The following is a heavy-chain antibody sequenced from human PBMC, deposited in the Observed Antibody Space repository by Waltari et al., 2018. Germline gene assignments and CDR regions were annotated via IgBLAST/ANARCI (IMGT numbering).Heavy chain of an antibody. CDR3: ARERGYCSSTSCPNWFDP. J-gene: IGHJ5*02. CDR2: IYYSGST. Sequence: QVQLQESGPGLVKPSETLSLTCTVSGGSISSYYWSWIRHPPGKGLEWIGYIYYSGSTNYNPSLKSRVTISVDTSKNQFSLKLSSVTAADTAVYYCARERGYCSSTSCPNWFDPWGQGTLVTVSS. V-gene: IGHV4-59*01. CDR1: GGSISSYY. D-gene: IGHD2-2*01.